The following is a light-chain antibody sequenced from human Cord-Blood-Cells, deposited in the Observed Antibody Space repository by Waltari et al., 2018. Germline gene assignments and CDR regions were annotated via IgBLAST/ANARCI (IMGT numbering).Light chain of an antibody. CDR2: GAS. CDR3: QQYGSSPPYT. V-gene: IGKV3-20*01. Sequence: IVLTQSPGTLSLSPGERATLSCRASQSVSSSYLAWYQQKPGQAPRLLIYGASSRATGIPVRFSGSGSGTDFTLTISRLEPEDFAVYYCQQYGSSPPYTFGQGTKLEIK. J-gene: IGKJ2*01. CDR1: QSVSSSY.